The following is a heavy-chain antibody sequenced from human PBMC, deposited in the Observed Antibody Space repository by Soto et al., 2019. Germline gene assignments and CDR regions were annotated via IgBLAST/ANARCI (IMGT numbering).Heavy chain of an antibody. CDR3: ARDLEAAAGPGDYYYYGMDV. Sequence: ASVNDSCKASGYTFTTYDISWVRQAPGQGLEWMGGIIPIFGTANYAQKFQGRVTITADESTSTAYMELSSLRSEDTAVSYCARDLEAAAGPGDYYYYGMDVWGQGTTVTVSS. CDR2: IIPIFGTA. V-gene: IGHV1-69*13. D-gene: IGHD6-13*01. J-gene: IGHJ6*02. CDR1: GYTFTTYD.